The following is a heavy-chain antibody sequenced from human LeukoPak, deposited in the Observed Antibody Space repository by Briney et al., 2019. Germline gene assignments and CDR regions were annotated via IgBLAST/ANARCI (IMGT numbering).Heavy chain of an antibody. V-gene: IGHV3-23*01. CDR3: ANGNWGSFDY. CDR1: GFTFSSYG. J-gene: IGHJ4*02. D-gene: IGHD7-27*01. Sequence: PGGTLRLSCAASGFTFSSYGMNWVRQAPGKGLEWVSAISGSGGSTYYADSVKGRFTISRDNSKNTLYLQMNSLRAEDTAVYYCANGNWGSFDYWGQGTLVTVSS. CDR2: ISGSGGST.